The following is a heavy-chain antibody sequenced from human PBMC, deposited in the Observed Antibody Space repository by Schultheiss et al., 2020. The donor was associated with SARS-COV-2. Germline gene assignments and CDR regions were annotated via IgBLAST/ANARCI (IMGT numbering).Heavy chain of an antibody. CDR2: ISSSSSTI. CDR3: ARDLWLLDYYYGMDV. CDR1: GFTFSSYS. V-gene: IGHV3-48*01. J-gene: IGHJ6*02. D-gene: IGHD3-22*01. Sequence: GGSLRLSCVASGFTFSSYSMNWVRQAPGKGLEWVSYISSSSSTIYYADSVKGRFTISRDNAKNSLYLQMNSLRAEDTAVYYCARDLWLLDYYYGMDVWGQGTTVTVSS.